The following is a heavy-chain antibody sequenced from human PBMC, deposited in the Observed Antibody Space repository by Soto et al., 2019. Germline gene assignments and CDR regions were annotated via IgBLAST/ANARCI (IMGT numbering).Heavy chain of an antibody. CDR3: AKEMTTVTTGLGENWFDP. J-gene: IGHJ5*02. Sequence: QVQLVESGGGVVQPGRSLILSCAASGFTFSSYGMHWVRQAPGKGLEWVAVISYDGSNKYYADSVKGRFTISRDNSKNTLYLQMNSLRAEDTTVYYCAKEMTTVTTGLGENWFDPWGQGTLVTVSS. CDR1: GFTFSSYG. CDR2: ISYDGSNK. V-gene: IGHV3-30*18. D-gene: IGHD4-17*01.